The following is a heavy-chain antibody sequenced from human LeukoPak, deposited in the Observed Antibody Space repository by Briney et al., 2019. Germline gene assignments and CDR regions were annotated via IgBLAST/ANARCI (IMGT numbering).Heavy chain of an antibody. D-gene: IGHD4-17*01. J-gene: IGHJ6*02. Sequence: SETLSLTCTVSGGSISYYYRSWIRQSPGKGLEWIGYIYYSGTTNYNPSLKSRVTISVDTSKNQFSLQLRSVTAADTAVYYCAREDPQTTVPEGMDVWGQGTTVTVSS. CDR2: IYYSGTT. CDR3: AREDPQTTVPEGMDV. V-gene: IGHV4-59*01. CDR1: GGSISYYY.